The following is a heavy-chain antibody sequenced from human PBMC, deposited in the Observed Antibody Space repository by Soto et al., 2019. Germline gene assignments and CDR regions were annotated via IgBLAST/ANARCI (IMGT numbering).Heavy chain of an antibody. J-gene: IGHJ4*02. V-gene: IGHV3-9*01. CDR2: ISWNSGSI. CDR1: GFTFDDYA. Sequence: GGSLRLSCAASGFTFDDYAMHWVRQAPGKGLEWVSGISWNSGSIGYADSVKGRFTISRDNAKNSLYLQMNSLRAEDTALYYCAKDIASPGEEVAVAGTFDYWGQGTLVTVSS. CDR3: AKDIASPGEEVAVAGTFDY. D-gene: IGHD6-19*01.